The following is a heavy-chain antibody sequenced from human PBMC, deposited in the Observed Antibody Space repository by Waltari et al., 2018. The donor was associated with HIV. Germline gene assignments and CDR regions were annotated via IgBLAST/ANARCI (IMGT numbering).Heavy chain of an antibody. CDR1: GGSFSGYY. CDR2: INHSGST. CDR3: ARGDFWSGYYIGPERQYFQH. V-gene: IGHV4-34*01. J-gene: IGHJ1*01. Sequence: QVQLQQWGAGLFKPSETLSLTCAVYGGSFSGYYWSWIRQPPGTGLAWIGEINHSGSTNYNPSLKSRVTISVDTSKNQFSLKLSSVTAADTAVYYCARGDFWSGYYIGPERQYFQHWGQGTLVTVSS. D-gene: IGHD3-3*01.